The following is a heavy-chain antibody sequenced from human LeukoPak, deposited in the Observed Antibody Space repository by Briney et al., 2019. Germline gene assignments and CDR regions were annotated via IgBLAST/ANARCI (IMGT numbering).Heavy chain of an antibody. CDR1: GYTFTSYY. CDR2: INPNSGGT. D-gene: IGHD3-22*01. V-gene: IGHV1-2*02. Sequence: GASVKVSCKASGYTFTSYYMHWVRQAPGQGLEWMGWINPNSGGTNYAQKFQGRVTMTRDTSISTAYMELSRLRSDDTAVYSCARGSGYYYGIHYYMDVWGKGTTVTVSS. CDR3: ARGSGYYYGIHYYMDV. J-gene: IGHJ6*03.